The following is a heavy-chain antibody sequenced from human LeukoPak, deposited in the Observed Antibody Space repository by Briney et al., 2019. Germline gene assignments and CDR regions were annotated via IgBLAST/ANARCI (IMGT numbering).Heavy chain of an antibody. CDR3: AKEVQNFFDY. D-gene: IGHD1-1*01. CDR2: ISYDGGNK. J-gene: IGHJ4*02. V-gene: IGHV3-30-3*01. Sequence: GGSLRLSCAASGFTFSNYAMHWVRQAPDKGLEWVAVISYDGGNKYYADSVKGRLTISRDNSKNTLYLQMNSLRAEDTAVYYCAKEVQNFFDYWGQGTLVTVSS. CDR1: GFTFSNYA.